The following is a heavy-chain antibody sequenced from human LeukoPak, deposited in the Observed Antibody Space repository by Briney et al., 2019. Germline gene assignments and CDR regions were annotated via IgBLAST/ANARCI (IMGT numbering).Heavy chain of an antibody. CDR1: GFTFSSYA. CDR3: VKATLGILTGYYRNYFPF. J-gene: IGHJ4*02. D-gene: IGHD3-9*01. CDR2: ISSNGGST. V-gene: IGHV3-64D*06. Sequence: PGGSLRLSCSAYGFTFSSYARDWVRQAPGKGLEYVSAISSNGGSTYYADSVKGRFTIPRDNSKHTLYLQMSSLRAEHTAVYYCVKATLGILTGYYRNYFPFWGQGPLLTVSS.